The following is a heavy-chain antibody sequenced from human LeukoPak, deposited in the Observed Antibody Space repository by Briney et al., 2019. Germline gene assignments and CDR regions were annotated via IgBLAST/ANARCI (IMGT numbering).Heavy chain of an antibody. CDR1: GFTFSSYG. V-gene: IGHV3-30*02. J-gene: IGHJ4*02. CDR2: IRYDGSNK. CDR3: AKDPLHSGSTRAFDY. Sequence: PGGSLRLSCAASGFTFSSYGMHWVRQAPGKGLEWVAFIRYDGSNKYYADSVKGRFTISRDNSKNTLYLQMNSLRAEDTAVYYCAKDPLHSGSTRAFDYWGQGTLVTVSS. D-gene: IGHD1-26*01.